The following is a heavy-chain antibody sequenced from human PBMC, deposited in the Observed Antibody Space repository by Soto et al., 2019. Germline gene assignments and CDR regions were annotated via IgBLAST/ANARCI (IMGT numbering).Heavy chain of an antibody. CDR3: ARGDSSGYDHSRFDS. CDR1: GGSVRRGETY. D-gene: IGHD3-22*01. Sequence: SETLSLTCTVSGGSVRRGETYRSWIRQSPGNGLEWIGYIHYSGSTYYNPSLRSRVTMSLDMSKDQFSLQLSSVTAADTAVYFCARGDSSGYDHSRFDSWGQGTLVTVSS. J-gene: IGHJ5*01. V-gene: IGHV4-30-4*01. CDR2: IHYSGST.